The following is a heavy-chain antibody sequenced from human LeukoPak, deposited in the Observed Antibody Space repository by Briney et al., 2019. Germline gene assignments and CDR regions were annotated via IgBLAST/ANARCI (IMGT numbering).Heavy chain of an antibody. D-gene: IGHD3-16*02. J-gene: IGHJ4*02. CDR1: GGSISSGGYY. Sequence: PSETLSLTCTVSGGSISSGGYYWRWIRQHPGKGLEWIGYIYYSGSTYYNPSLKSRVTISVDTSKNQFSLKLSSVTAADTAVYYCARAITFGGVIVFGGQGTLVTVSS. CDR2: IYYSGST. CDR3: ARAITFGGVIVF. V-gene: IGHV4-31*03.